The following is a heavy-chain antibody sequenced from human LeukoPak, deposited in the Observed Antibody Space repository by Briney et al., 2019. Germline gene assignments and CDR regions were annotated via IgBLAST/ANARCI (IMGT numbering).Heavy chain of an antibody. Sequence: GGSLRLSCAASGFTVSSNYMSWVRQAPGKGLEWVSVIYSGGSTYYADSVKGRFTISRDNSKSTLYLQMNSLRAEDTAVYYCAREGNYYDSSGYYTGYFDYWGQGTLVTVSS. V-gene: IGHV3-53*01. CDR1: GFTVSSNY. D-gene: IGHD3-22*01. J-gene: IGHJ4*02. CDR3: AREGNYYDSSGYYTGYFDY. CDR2: IYSGGST.